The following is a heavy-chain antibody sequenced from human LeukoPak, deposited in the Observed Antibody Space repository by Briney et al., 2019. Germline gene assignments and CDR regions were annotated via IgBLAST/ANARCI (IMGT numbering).Heavy chain of an antibody. Sequence: GGSLRLSCAASGFTFSSYGMSWVRQAPGKGLEWVAFIRYDGSNKYYADSVKGRFTISRDNSKNTLYLQMNSLRAEDTAVYYCAKSPDYGDSDYYYYMDVWGKGTTVTISS. J-gene: IGHJ6*03. CDR2: IRYDGSNK. V-gene: IGHV3-30*02. CDR1: GFTFSSYG. CDR3: AKSPDYGDSDYYYYMDV. D-gene: IGHD4-17*01.